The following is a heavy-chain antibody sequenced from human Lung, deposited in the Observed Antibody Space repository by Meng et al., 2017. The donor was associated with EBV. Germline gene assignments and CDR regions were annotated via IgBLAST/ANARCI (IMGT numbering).Heavy chain of an antibody. D-gene: IGHD3-10*01. J-gene: IGHJ4*02. CDR3: ARGTPGRSYSDY. Sequence: VHLLRSGAEGKKPGAAVRVSCEASGYTFASYGISWLRQAPGQGLEWMGWFVNNVDTYSAQKLQGRVTMTTDTHTSTAFMELRSLRSDDTAVYYCARGTPGRSYSDYWGQGTLVTVSS. CDR1: GYTFASYG. CDR2: FVNNVDT. V-gene: IGHV1-18*01.